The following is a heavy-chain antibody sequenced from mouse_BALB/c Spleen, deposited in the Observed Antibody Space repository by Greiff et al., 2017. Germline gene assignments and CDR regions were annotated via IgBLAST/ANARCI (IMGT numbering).Heavy chain of an antibody. V-gene: IGHV5-6-4*01. Sequence: EVQLMESGGGLVKPGGSLKLSCAASGFTFSSYTMSWVRQTPEKRLEWVATISSGGSYTYYPDSVKGRFTISRDNAKNTLYLQMSSLKSEDTAMYYCTRDEGAEVAYWGQGTLVTVSA. CDR1: GFTFSSYT. J-gene: IGHJ3*01. CDR3: TRDEGAEVAY. CDR2: ISSGGSYT.